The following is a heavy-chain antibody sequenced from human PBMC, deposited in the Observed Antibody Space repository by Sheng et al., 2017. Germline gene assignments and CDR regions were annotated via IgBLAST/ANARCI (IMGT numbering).Heavy chain of an antibody. Sequence: QLQLQESGPGLVKPSETLSLTCSVSGASIRSNTYFWGWIRQSPGKDWSGLEVSIKVGVPLQSVLNSRVTLLVDTSKNQFSLNLSSVTAADTAIYYCAKSGAGGSCCSWFDAWGPGTLVTVSS. CDR2: SIKVGVP. CDR1: GASIRSNTYF. CDR3: AKSGAGGSCCSWFDA. J-gene: IGHJ5*02. D-gene: IGHD2-8*02. V-gene: IGHV4-39*07.